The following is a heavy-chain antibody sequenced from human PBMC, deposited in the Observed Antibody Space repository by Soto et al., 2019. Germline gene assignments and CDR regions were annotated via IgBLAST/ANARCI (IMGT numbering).Heavy chain of an antibody. D-gene: IGHD5-18*01. CDR2: INPSGGST. CDR1: GYTFTIYY. J-gene: IGHJ3*02. CDR3: ARVGDSYGPKNDAFDI. V-gene: IGHV1-46*01. Sequence: ASVKVSCKASGYTFTIYYMHWVRQAPGQGLEWMGIINPSGGSTSYAQKFQGRVTMTRDTSTSTVYMELSSLRSEDTAVYYCARVGDSYGPKNDAFDIWGQGTMVTVSS.